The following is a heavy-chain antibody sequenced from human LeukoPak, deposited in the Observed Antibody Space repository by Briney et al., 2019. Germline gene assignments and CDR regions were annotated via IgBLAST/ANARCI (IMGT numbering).Heavy chain of an antibody. CDR1: GGTFSRYG. CDR3: ATEGQTYYFDN. J-gene: IGHJ4*02. V-gene: IGHV1-69*05. CDR2: IIPLFGTA. Sequence: SVKVSCKASGGTFSRYGISWVRQAPGQGLEWLGGIIPLFGTANYAQKFQGRVTITTDESTSTAYMELNSLRSQDTALYYCATEGQTYYFDNWGQGTLVSVSS.